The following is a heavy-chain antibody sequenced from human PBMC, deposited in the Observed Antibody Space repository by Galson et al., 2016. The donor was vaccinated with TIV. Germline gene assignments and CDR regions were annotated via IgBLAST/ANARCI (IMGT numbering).Heavy chain of an antibody. CDR1: GYTFTRYY. J-gene: IGHJ3*02. V-gene: IGHV1-46*01. D-gene: IGHD4-23*01. Sequence: SVKVSCKASGYTFTRYYMHWARQAPGQGLEWMGIINPSSGSTTYAQKFQGRVTMTRDTSTSTVYMELSSLRSEDTAVYYCAREAYGGNAHDAFHIWGQGTMVTVSS. CDR3: AREAYGGNAHDAFHI. CDR2: INPSSGST.